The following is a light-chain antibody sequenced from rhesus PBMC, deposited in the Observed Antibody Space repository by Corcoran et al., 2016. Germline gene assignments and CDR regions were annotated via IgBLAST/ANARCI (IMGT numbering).Light chain of an antibody. V-gene: IGKV1-74*01. CDR3: QHGYGTPFT. J-gene: IGKJ3*01. Sequence: DIQMTQSPSSLSASVGDRVTITCRASENVNNYLNWSQQKPGKAHNLLLYKASTLQSGVPSRFRGSGSGTDYTVTISSLQPEDVATYYCQHGYGTPFTFGPGTKLDIK. CDR2: KAS. CDR1: ENVNNY.